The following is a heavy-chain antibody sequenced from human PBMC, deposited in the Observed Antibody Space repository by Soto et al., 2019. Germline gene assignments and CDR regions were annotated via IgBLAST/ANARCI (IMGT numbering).Heavy chain of an antibody. CDR2: IYYSGST. CDR3: ARDPAKSPGWFDP. J-gene: IGHJ5*02. CDR1: GGSISSGGYY. Sequence: QVQLQESGPGLVKPSQTLSLTCTVSGGSISSGGYYWSWIRQHPGKGLGWIGYIYYSGSTYYNPSPNSRVTVSVDTSNNQFSLKLSSLTAADTAVYYCARDPAKSPGWFDPWGQGTLVTVSS. V-gene: IGHV4-31*03.